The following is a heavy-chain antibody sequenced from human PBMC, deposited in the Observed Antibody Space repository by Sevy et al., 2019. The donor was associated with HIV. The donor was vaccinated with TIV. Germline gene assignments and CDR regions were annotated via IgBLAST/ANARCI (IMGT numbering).Heavy chain of an antibody. CDR3: ARDQGGSGTEWLLAYYYYYYGMDV. CDR2: ISYDGSNK. CDR1: GFTFSSYA. V-gene: IGHV3-30*04. Sequence: GGSLRLSCAASGFTFSSYAMHWVRQAPGKGLEWVAVISYDGSNKYYPDSVKGRFTISRDNSKNTLYLQMNSLRAEDTAVYYCARDQGGSGTEWLLAYYYYYYGMDVWGQGTTVTVSS. D-gene: IGHD3-3*01. J-gene: IGHJ6*02.